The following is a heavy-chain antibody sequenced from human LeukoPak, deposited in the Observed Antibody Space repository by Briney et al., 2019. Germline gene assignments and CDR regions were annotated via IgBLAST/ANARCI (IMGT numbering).Heavy chain of an antibody. CDR1: AFTFSSYA. Sequence: GGSLILSCAASAFTFSSYAMSWVRQPPGKGLEWVSTISRSGGTLDYADSVTGRFTISRDNSKNTLYLQVNSLRAEDTAVYYCAKDRPHFDYWGQGNLVTVSS. CDR3: AKDRPHFDY. CDR2: ISRSGGTL. J-gene: IGHJ4*02. V-gene: IGHV3-23*01.